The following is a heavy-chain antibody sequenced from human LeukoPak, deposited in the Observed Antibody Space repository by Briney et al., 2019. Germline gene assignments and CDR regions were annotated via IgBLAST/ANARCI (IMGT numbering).Heavy chain of an antibody. CDR3: ATRWVVKGDFDY. V-gene: IGHV1-46*01. J-gene: IGHJ4*02. CDR1: GYTFTNNH. Sequence: VASVKVSCKASGYTFTNNHISWVRQAPGQGLEWMGRINPSDDSTFYAQKFQGRFVMTSDTSTSTVYMELTSLRSEDTAVYYCATRWVVKGDFDYWGQGTLVTASS. CDR2: INPSDDST. D-gene: IGHD4-23*01.